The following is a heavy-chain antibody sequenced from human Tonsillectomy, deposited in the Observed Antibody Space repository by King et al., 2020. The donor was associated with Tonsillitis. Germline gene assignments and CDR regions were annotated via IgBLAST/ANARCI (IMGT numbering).Heavy chain of an antibody. J-gene: IGHJ3*02. D-gene: IGHD6-13*01. V-gene: IGHV3-23*04. Sequence: VQLVESGGGLVQPGGSLRLSCAASVFTFISYAMSWVRQAPGKGLEWVSAISGSGGSTNYADSVKGRFTISRDNSKNTLYLKMNSLRAEDTAVYYCAKVVRGQEQLVSPAFDIWGQGTMVTVSS. CDR1: VFTFISYA. CDR3: AKVVRGQEQLVSPAFDI. CDR2: ISGSGGST.